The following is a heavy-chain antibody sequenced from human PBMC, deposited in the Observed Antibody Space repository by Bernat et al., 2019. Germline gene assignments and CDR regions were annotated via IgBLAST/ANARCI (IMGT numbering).Heavy chain of an antibody. D-gene: IGHD1-7*01. Sequence: QVQLVESGGGLVKPGWSLRLSCAASGFTFSDYYMSWIRQAPGKGLEWVSYISSSSSSTNYADSVKGRFTISRDNAKNSMYQQMNSLRAEDTAVYYCARERYNWNSTHFDYWGQGTLVTVSS. CDR1: GFTFSDYY. CDR2: ISSSSSST. J-gene: IGHJ4*02. V-gene: IGHV3-11*06. CDR3: ARERYNWNSTHFDY.